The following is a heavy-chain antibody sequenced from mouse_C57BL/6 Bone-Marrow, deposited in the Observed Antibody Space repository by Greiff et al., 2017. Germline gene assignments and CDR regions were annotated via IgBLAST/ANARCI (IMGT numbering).Heavy chain of an antibody. CDR3: ARLAGTYFNN. Sequence: EVMLVESGGDLVKPGGSLKLSCAASGFTFSSYGMSWVRQTPDKRLEWVATISSGGSYNYYPDSVKGRFTISRDNAKNTLYLEMRILKSEDTAMYYCARLAGTYFNNWGQGATTTGSS. CDR2: ISSGGSYN. J-gene: IGHJ2*01. D-gene: IGHD4-1*01. V-gene: IGHV5-6*01. CDR1: GFTFSSYG.